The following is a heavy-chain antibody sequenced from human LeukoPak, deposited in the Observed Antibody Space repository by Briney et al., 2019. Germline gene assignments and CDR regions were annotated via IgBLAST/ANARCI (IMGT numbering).Heavy chain of an antibody. CDR1: GFTFSSYW. V-gene: IGHV3-7*01. Sequence: GGSLRLSCVASGFTFSSYWMSWVRQAPGQGLEWVSNIKQDGSEKHYVDSVKGRFTISRDNAKNSLYLQMASLRAEDTAVYYCVRAGGSSWSDYWGQGTLLIVSS. CDR3: VRAGGSSWSDY. J-gene: IGHJ4*02. D-gene: IGHD6-13*01. CDR2: IKQDGSEK.